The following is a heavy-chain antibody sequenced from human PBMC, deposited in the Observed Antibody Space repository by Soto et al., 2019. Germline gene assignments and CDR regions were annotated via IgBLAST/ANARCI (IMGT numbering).Heavy chain of an antibody. Sequence: ASVKVSCKASGYTFTSYAMHWVRQAPGQRLEWVGWINAGNGNTKYSQKFQGRVTITRDTSASTAYMELSSLRSEDTAVYYCARDSSGWYLGGPFYYYYGMDVWGQGTTVTVSS. J-gene: IGHJ6*02. CDR3: ARDSSGWYLGGPFYYYYGMDV. D-gene: IGHD6-19*01. V-gene: IGHV1-3*01. CDR2: INAGNGNT. CDR1: GYTFTSYA.